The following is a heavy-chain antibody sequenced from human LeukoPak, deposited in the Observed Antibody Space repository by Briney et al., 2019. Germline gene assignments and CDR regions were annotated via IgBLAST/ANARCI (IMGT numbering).Heavy chain of an antibody. D-gene: IGHD2-2*01. Sequence: SVKVSCKASGGTFSIYAISWVRQAPGQGLEWMGGIIPIFGTANYAQKFQGRVTITTDESTSTAYMELSSLRSEDTAVYYCARGVTSTYYYMDAWGKGTTVTVSS. CDR3: ARGVTSTYYYMDA. CDR1: GGTFSIYA. V-gene: IGHV1-69*05. J-gene: IGHJ6*03. CDR2: IIPIFGTA.